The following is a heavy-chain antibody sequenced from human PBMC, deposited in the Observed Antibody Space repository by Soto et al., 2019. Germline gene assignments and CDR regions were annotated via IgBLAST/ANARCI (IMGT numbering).Heavy chain of an antibody. J-gene: IGHJ4*02. D-gene: IGHD5-12*01. V-gene: IGHV3-23*01. CDR2: IRGSGGST. Sequence: EVQLLESGGGLVQPGGSLRLSCAASRFMFSRYAMSWVRQAPGKGLEWVSGIRGSGGSTWYADSVKGRFTISRDNSKNMVYLQMNSLRVEDTAQYFCVKEWTPRRAFDSWGQGTQVTVSS. CDR1: RFMFSRYA. CDR3: VKEWTPRRAFDS.